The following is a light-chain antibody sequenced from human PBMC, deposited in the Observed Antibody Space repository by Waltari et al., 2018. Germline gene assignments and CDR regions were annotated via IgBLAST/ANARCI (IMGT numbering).Light chain of an antibody. CDR3: QDSYSTLSFV. V-gene: IGKV1-39*01. CDR2: AAS. CDR1: QSITTA. Sequence: DIQMAQSPSSLSASVGDTVTITRRASQSITTASNWYQQRPGQAPRLLIYAASSLPGGVPSRFSGSGSGTDFTLTINGLQPEDFATYYCQDSYSTLSFVFGPGTRVDVK. J-gene: IGKJ3*01.